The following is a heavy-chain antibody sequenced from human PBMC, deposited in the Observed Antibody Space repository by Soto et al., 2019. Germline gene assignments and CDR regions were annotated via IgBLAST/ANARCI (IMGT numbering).Heavy chain of an antibody. D-gene: IGHD6-19*01. CDR2: INPNSGGT. V-gene: IGHV1-2*02. Sequence: QVQLVQSGAEVKKPGASVKVSCKASGYTFTGYYMHWVRPAPGQGLEWMGWINPNSGGTNYAQKFQGRVTLTRDTSIITAYMELRRLRSDDTAVYYCARDEVAVAGIGSNWFDPWGQGKVVTVSS. J-gene: IGHJ5*02. CDR1: GYTFTGYY. CDR3: ARDEVAVAGIGSNWFDP.